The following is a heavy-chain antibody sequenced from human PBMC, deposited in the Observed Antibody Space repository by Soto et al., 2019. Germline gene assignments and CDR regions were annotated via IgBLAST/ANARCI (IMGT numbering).Heavy chain of an antibody. J-gene: IGHJ4*02. CDR1: GYTFTSYG. CDR2: ISAYNGNT. Sequence: ASVKVSCKASGYTFTSYGISWVRQAPGQGLEWMGWISAYNGNTNYAQKLQGRVTMTTDTSTSTAYMELRSLRSDDTAVYYCARSPSWETTVTPYYFDYWGQGNLVTVSS. D-gene: IGHD4-4*01. CDR3: ARSPSWETTVTPYYFDY. V-gene: IGHV1-18*01.